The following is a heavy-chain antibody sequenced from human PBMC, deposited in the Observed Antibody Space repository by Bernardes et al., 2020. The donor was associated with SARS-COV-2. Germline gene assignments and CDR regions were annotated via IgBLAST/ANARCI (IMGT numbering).Heavy chain of an antibody. CDR1: GYTFTSYW. CDR3: AKMGFDALGCVGQFDN. D-gene: IGHD2-8*02. CDR2: IYPGDSDT. V-gene: IGHV5-51*01. Sequence: GESLKISCQGFGYTFTSYWIGWVRQKPGKGLEWMGIIYPGDSDTRYSPSFQGQVTITADKSISTTYLQWTSLKASDTAVYYCAKMGFDALGCVGQFDNWGQGTVVTVAS. J-gene: IGHJ3*02.